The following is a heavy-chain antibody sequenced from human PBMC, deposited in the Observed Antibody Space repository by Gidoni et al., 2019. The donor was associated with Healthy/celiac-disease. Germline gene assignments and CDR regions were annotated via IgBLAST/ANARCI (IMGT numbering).Heavy chain of an antibody. J-gene: IGHJ4*02. Sequence: QVQLVQSGAEVKKPGSSVKVSCKASGGTFSSYAIFGTANYAQKFQGRVTITADESTSTAYMELSSLRSEDTAVYYCARDPLGYCSSTSCHPFDYWGQGTLVTVSS. CDR3: ARDPLGYCSSTSCHPFDY. CDR1: GGTFSSYA. CDR2: FGTA. D-gene: IGHD2-2*01. V-gene: IGHV1-69*01.